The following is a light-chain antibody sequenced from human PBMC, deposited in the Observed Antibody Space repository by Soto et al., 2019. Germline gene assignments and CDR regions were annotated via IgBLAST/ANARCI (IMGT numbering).Light chain of an antibody. Sequence: QTALTQSPSASASLGASVKLTCTLSSGYSTYAIAWHQQQSGKGPRFLMKINYDGTHSKGDGFYDRFSGSSSGAERHLTIYSLQSEDEADYYCQSLGTGIQVFGGGTKLTVL. J-gene: IGLJ3*02. V-gene: IGLV4-69*01. CDR2: INYDGTH. CDR1: SGYSTYA. CDR3: QSLGTGIQV.